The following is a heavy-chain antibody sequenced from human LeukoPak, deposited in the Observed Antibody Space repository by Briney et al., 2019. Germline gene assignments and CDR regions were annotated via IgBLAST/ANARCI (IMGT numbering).Heavy chain of an antibody. J-gene: IGHJ4*02. CDR1: GFTFSPYA. D-gene: IGHD6-13*01. CDR3: AREQAGTSGWYTLDY. V-gene: IGHV3-23*01. CDR2: FSRRGTT. Sequence: GGSLRLSCAASGFTFSPYAMDWVRQAPGKGLQWVSAFSRRGTTHYADSVKGRFAISRDNSKNEVYLQMNSLRVDDTGIYYCAREQAGTSGWYTLDYWGQGTVVTVSS.